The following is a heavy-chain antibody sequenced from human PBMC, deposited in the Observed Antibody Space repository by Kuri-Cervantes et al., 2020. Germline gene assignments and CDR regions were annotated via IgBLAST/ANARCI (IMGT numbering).Heavy chain of an antibody. J-gene: IGHJ4*02. V-gene: IGHV3-30-3*01. CDR1: GFTFSSYA. CDR2: ISYDGSNK. Sequence: GGSLRLSCAASGFTFSSYAMHWVRQAPGKGLEWVAVISYDGSNKYYADPVKGRFTISRDNSKNTLYLQMNSLRAEDTAVYYCAGDTYYFDYWGQGTLVTVSS. CDR3: AGDTYYFDY.